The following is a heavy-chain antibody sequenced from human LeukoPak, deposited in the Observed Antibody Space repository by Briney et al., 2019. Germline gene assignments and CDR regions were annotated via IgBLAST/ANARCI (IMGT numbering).Heavy chain of an antibody. Sequence: GGSLRLSCSASGFTFSSYAMLWVRQAPGKGLEYVSAISSNGGSTYYADSVKGRFTISRDNSKNTLYLQMSSLRAEDPAVYYCVKEDSSSWYGNWFDPWGQGTLVTVSS. J-gene: IGHJ5*02. CDR1: GFTFSSYA. V-gene: IGHV3-64D*06. CDR2: ISSNGGST. CDR3: VKEDSSSWYGNWFDP. D-gene: IGHD6-13*01.